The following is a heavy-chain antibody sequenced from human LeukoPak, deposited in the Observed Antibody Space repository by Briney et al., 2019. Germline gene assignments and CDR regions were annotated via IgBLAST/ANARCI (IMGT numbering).Heavy chain of an antibody. J-gene: IGHJ1*01. Sequence: GGSLRLSCAASGFIFSNYWMSWVRQAPGKGLVWVSCLESDGSRTTYADSVKGRFTISRDISKNTLYLQMNSLRAEDTAVYYCAKAGCGGGSCYYAEYFQHWGLGTLVTVSS. D-gene: IGHD2-15*01. V-gene: IGHV3-74*01. CDR1: GFIFSNYW. CDR3: AKAGCGGGSCYYAEYFQH. CDR2: LESDGSRT.